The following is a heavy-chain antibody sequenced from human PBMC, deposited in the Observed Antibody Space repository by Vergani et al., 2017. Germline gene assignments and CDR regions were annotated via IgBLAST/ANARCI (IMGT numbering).Heavy chain of an antibody. D-gene: IGHD1-7*01. Sequence: EVQLVQSGAEVKKPGESLKISCKGSGYSFTSYWIGWVRQMPGKGLEWMGTIYPGDSDTRYSPSFQGQVTISADKSISTAYLQWSSLKASDTAMYYCAATRAPFFGGLTGTTPSDVWGQGTTVTVSS. CDR2: IYPGDSDT. CDR1: GYSFTSYW. J-gene: IGHJ6*02. CDR3: AATRAPFFGGLTGTTPSDV. V-gene: IGHV5-51*01.